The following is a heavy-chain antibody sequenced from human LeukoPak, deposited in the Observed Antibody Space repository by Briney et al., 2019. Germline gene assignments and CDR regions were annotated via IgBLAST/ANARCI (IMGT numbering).Heavy chain of an antibody. CDR3: ARGPPNWGYDY. CDR2: ISAYNGNT. V-gene: IGHV1-18*01. D-gene: IGHD7-27*01. Sequence: ASVTVSCKASGYTFTSYGISWVRQAPGQGLEWMGWISAYNGNTNYAQKLQGRVTMTTDTSTSTAYMELSSLRSEDTAVYYCARGPPNWGYDYWGQGTLVTVSS. J-gene: IGHJ4*02. CDR1: GYTFTSYG.